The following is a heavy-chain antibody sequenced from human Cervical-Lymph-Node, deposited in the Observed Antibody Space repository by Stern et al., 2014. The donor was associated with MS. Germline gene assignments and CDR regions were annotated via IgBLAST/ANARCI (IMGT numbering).Heavy chain of an antibody. J-gene: IGHJ6*02. Sequence: QVQLVQSGTEVKKPGASVKVSCKASGYTFTGYYMHWVRQAPGQGLEWMGWINPNSGGTKYAQKFQGWVTMTRDTSISTAYMELSGLRSDVTAAYYCARGGSNYRYGVDVWGQGTTVTVSS. V-gene: IGHV1-2*04. CDR3: ARGGSNYRYGVDV. CDR1: GYTFTGYY. D-gene: IGHD5-18*01. CDR2: INPNSGGT.